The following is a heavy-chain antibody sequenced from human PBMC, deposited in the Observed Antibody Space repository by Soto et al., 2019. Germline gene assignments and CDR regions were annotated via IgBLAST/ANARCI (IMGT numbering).Heavy chain of an antibody. V-gene: IGHV3-30*09. Sequence: QVQLVESGGGVVQPGRSLRLSCAASGFTFSDYAMHWVRQPPGKGLEWVTLISYDASSKYLADSVKGRFAISRDNSNNPPFLQMNSLRPEDTAVYYCARQGIAARKYHNTYLDVWGQGTTVTVSS. CDR2: ISYDASSK. J-gene: IGHJ6*02. D-gene: IGHD6-6*01. CDR3: ARQGIAARKYHNTYLDV. CDR1: GFTFSDYA.